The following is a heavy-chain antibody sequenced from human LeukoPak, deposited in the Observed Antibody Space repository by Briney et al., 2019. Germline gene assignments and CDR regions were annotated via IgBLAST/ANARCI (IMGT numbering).Heavy chain of an antibody. CDR3: ARIGGVTEFDY. Sequence: SETLSLTCAVYSGSFSGYYWSWIRQPPGKGLEWIGEINHSGSTNYNPSLKSRVTISVDTSKNQFSLKLSSVTAADTAVYYCARIGGVTEFDYWGQGTLVTVSS. J-gene: IGHJ4*02. CDR1: SGSFSGYY. CDR2: INHSGST. D-gene: IGHD3-10*01. V-gene: IGHV4-34*01.